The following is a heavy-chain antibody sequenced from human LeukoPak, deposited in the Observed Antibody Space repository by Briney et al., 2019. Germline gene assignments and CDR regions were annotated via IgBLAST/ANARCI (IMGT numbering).Heavy chain of an antibody. Sequence: ASVKVSCKASGFTFTSYDINWVRQASGQGLEWMGWMNPNNGNTGYAQKFQGRVTMTRDTSISTAYMELRGLRSEDTAVYYCVRDGEGVAISVNYWFDPWGQGALVTVSS. J-gene: IGHJ5*02. D-gene: IGHD3-10*01. CDR3: VRDGEGVAISVNYWFDP. V-gene: IGHV1-8*01. CDR2: MNPNNGNT. CDR1: GFTFTSYD.